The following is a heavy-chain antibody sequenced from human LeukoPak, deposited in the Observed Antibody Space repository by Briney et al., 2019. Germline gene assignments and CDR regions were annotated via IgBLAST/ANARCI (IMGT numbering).Heavy chain of an antibody. CDR2: IKQDGSEK. CDR3: ARDATTVPLYNWFDP. Sequence: PGGSLRLSCVGSRFTISSYWMTWVRQAPGKGPEWVANIKQDGSEKYYVDSVKGRFTISRDNAKNSLYLQMNSLRAEDTAVYYCARDATTVPLYNWFDPWGQGTLVTVSS. D-gene: IGHD4-17*01. CDR1: RFTISSYW. V-gene: IGHV3-7*01. J-gene: IGHJ5*02.